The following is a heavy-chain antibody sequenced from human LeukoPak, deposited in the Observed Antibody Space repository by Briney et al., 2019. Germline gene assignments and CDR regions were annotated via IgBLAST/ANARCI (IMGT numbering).Heavy chain of an antibody. CDR1: GFTFSSCP. D-gene: IGHD2-21*01. Sequence: PGGSLTLPCAASGFTFSSCPMSWVRQSTGRGLEGVSGVSGSGGRTYYADSVKGRFTISRDNAKNTLYLQMSSLRAEDTAVYYCANRVAEGSPYFDHWGQGTLVTVSS. CDR2: VSGSGGRT. CDR3: ANRVAEGSPYFDH. V-gene: IGHV3-23*01. J-gene: IGHJ4*02.